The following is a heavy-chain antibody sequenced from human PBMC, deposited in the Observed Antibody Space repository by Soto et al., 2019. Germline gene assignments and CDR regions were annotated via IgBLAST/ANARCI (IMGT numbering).Heavy chain of an antibody. V-gene: IGHV4-30-4*01. CDR1: GGSISSGDYY. CDR2: IYYSGSP. D-gene: IGHD1-7*01. Sequence: SSETLSLTCTVSGGSISSGDYYWSWIRQPPGKGLEWIGDIYYSGSPFYNPSLKSRVTISLDKSEKQISLKVTSLTAADTAVYYCATRDAGTSVDYWGQGTLVTGSS. CDR3: ATRDAGTSVDY. J-gene: IGHJ4*02.